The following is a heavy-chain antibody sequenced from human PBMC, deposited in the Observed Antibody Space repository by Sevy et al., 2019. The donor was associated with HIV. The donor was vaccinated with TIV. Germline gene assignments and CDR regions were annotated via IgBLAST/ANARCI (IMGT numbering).Heavy chain of an antibody. CDR2: IKSKTDGGPT. CDR1: GFTFSNAW. V-gene: IGHV3-15*01. CDR3: ATDSKIRGLSALLDD. Sequence: GGSLRLSCAASGFTFSNAWMSWVRQAPGKGLEWVGRIKSKTDGGPTDHAAPVKGRFTISRDNSKKTLYLQMNSLKTEDTAIYYCATDSKIRGLSALLDDWGQGTLVTVSS. J-gene: IGHJ4*02. D-gene: IGHD3-10*01.